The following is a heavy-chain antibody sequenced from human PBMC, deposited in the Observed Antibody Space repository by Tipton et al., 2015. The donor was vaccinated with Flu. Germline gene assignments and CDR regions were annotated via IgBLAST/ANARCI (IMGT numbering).Heavy chain of an antibody. CDR3: ARRDYSNYVSEPKNWFDT. CDR2: IHRAGNT. CDR1: GFIFSRHW. D-gene: IGHD4-11*01. V-gene: IGHV4-38-2*01. J-gene: IGHJ5*02. Sequence: GSLRLSCVASGFIFSRHWMSWIRQAPGKGLEWIANIHRAGNTYYNPSLKSRVTLSVDTSKNQFSLKLTSVTAADTAVYYCARRDYSNYVSEPKNWFDTWGLGTLVTVSS.